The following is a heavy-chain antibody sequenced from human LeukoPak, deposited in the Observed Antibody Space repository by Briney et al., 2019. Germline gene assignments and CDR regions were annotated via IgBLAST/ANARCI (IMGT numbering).Heavy chain of an antibody. Sequence: GGSLRLSCTASGFTVSSNYMSWVRQAPGKGLEWVSVIYSGGSTYYADTVKGRFTISRDNSKNTLYLQMNSLRAEDTAVYYCARGGSVYYYYGMDVWGQGTTVTVSS. CDR3: ARGGSVYYYYGMDV. V-gene: IGHV3-66*02. CDR2: IYSGGST. J-gene: IGHJ6*02. D-gene: IGHD2-15*01. CDR1: GFTVSSNY.